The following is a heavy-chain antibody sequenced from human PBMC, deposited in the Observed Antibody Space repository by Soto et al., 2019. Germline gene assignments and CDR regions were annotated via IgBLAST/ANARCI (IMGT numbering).Heavy chain of an antibody. CDR3: ARDRGYCSGTRCYVGAYFDY. Sequence: ASVKVSCKASGYTFTDYYIHWVRQAPGQGLEWMGWVHPNSGGTNYAQKFQGWVTMTRDTSISTAYMELTRLRSDDTALYYCARDRGYCSGTRCYVGAYFDYWGQGTLVTVSS. J-gene: IGHJ4*02. V-gene: IGHV1-2*04. D-gene: IGHD2-2*01. CDR1: GYTFTDYY. CDR2: VHPNSGGT.